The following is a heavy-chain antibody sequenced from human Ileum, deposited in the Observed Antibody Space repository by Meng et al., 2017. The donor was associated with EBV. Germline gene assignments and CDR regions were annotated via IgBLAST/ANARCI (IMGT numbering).Heavy chain of an antibody. J-gene: IGHJ4*02. D-gene: IGHD3-10*01. CDR3: ARTYYGSYGFDY. CDR2: ITTYNGDT. CDR1: GYRFTAFG. V-gene: IGHV1-18*01. Sequence: QVQVVQSGAEVEKPGGSVKVSCKASGYRFTAFGISWVRQAPGQGPEWMGWITTYNGDTKYAQKFQGRVTMTRETSTNTAYMELTSLRSDDTAVYYCARTYYGSYGFDYWGQGTLVTVSS.